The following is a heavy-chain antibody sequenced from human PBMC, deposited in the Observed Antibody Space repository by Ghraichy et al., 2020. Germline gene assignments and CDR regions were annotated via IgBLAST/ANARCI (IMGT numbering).Heavy chain of an antibody. J-gene: IGHJ4*02. V-gene: IGHV4-39*01. Sequence: SETLSLTCTVSGGSISSSSYYWGWIRHPPGKGLEWIGSIYYSVGTYYNPSLKSRVTISVDTSKNQFSLKLSSVTSADTAVYYCARRTAWQWLAIDDYWGQGTLVTVSS. CDR1: GGSISSSSYY. D-gene: IGHD6-19*01. CDR2: IYYSVGT. CDR3: ARRTAWQWLAIDDY.